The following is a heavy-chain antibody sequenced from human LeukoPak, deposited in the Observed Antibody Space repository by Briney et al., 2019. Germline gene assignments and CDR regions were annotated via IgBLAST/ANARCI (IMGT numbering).Heavy chain of an antibody. V-gene: IGHV3-30*02. J-gene: IGHJ4*02. CDR1: GFTFSSYG. Sequence: GGSLRLSCAASGFTFSSYGMHWVRQAPGKGLEWVAFIRYDGSNKYYADSVKGRFTISRDNSKNTLYLQMNSLRAEDTAVYYCAKDKPVYDDFWSGCDYWGQGTLVTVSS. D-gene: IGHD3-3*01. CDR3: AKDKPVYDDFWSGCDY. CDR2: IRYDGSNK.